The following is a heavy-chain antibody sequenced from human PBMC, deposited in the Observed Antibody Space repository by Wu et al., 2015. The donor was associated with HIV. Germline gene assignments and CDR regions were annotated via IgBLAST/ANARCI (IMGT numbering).Heavy chain of an antibody. Sequence: QMHLEQGGPQVKKPGTSVTVSCKASGLTLMSSVIQWIRQGRGQRPEWVGWIVVGNGLTNYAKDFQQRVTFKRDMSANTINMELRNLRFDDTAVYYCATRYPWVRVSYNLLFTSSLDVVGANGTTVTV. D-gene: IGHD3-10*01. V-gene: IGHV1-58*02. CDR3: ATRYPWVRVSYNLLFTSSLDVV. CDR2: IVVGNGLT. CDR1: GLTLMSSV. J-gene: IGHJ6*03.